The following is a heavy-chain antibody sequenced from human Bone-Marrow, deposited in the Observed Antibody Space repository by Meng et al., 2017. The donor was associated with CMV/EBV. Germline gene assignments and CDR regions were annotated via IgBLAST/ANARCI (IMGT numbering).Heavy chain of an antibody. V-gene: IGHV3-23*01. CDR3: AKDGRDYGDNPEAVDDAFDI. CDR2: ISGSGGST. Sequence: GESLKISCAASGFTFSSYAMSWVRQAPGKGLEWVSAISGSGGSTYYADSVKGRFTISRDNSKNTLYLQMNSLRAEDTAVYYCAKDGRDYGDNPEAVDDAFDIWGQGTMVTVSS. CDR1: GFTFSSYA. D-gene: IGHD4-17*01. J-gene: IGHJ3*02.